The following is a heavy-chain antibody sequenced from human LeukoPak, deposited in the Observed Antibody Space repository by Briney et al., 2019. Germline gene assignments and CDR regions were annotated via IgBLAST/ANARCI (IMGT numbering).Heavy chain of an antibody. J-gene: IGHJ5*02. D-gene: IGHD3-3*01. CDR1: GGTFSSYA. Sequence: SSVKVSCKASGGTFSSYAISWVRQAPGQGLEWMGGIIPIFGTANHAQKFQGRVTITTDESTSTDYMELSSLRSEDTAVYYCARERTPAKYYDFWSGYYSNWFDPWGQGTLVTVSS. V-gene: IGHV1-69*05. CDR2: IIPIFGTA. CDR3: ARERTPAKYYDFWSGYYSNWFDP.